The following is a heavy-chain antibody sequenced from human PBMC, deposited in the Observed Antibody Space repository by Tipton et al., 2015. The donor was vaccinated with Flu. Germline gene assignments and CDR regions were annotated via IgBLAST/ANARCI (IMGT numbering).Heavy chain of an antibody. V-gene: IGHV3-21*01. J-gene: IGHJ3*02. CDR3: ARARRDGYNLFAFDI. Sequence: SLRLSCAASGFTFSSYSMNWVRQAPGKGLEWVSSISSSSSYIYYADSVKGRFTISRDNAKNSLYLQMNSLRAEDTAVYYCARARRDGYNLFAFDIWGQGTTVTVS. D-gene: IGHD5-24*01. CDR1: GFTFSSYS. CDR2: ISSSSSYI.